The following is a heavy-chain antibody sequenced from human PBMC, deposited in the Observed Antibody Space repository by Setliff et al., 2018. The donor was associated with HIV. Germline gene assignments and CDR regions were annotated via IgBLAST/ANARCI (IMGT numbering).Heavy chain of an antibody. Sequence: SETLSLTCTVSGGSMSSGSYSWTWLRQPAGKEPELIGHVYVGGTVVYNPSLASRLTISIVPSKNQFSLDLRSVTAADTAKYYCARGRTIGVSAVFFDPWGQGTPVTVSS. V-gene: IGHV4-61*09. J-gene: IGHJ5*02. CDR1: GGSMSSGSYS. CDR2: VYVGGTV. D-gene: IGHD3-3*01. CDR3: ARGRTIGVSAVFFDP.